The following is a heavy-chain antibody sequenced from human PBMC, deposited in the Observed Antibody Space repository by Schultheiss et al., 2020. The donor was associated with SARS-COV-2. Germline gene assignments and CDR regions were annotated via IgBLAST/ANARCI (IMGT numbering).Heavy chain of an antibody. V-gene: IGHV4-59*01. CDR1: GGSISSYY. D-gene: IGHD1-26*01. J-gene: IGHJ2*01. Sequence: SETLSLTCTVSGGSISSYYWSWIRQPPGKGLEWIGYIYYSGSTNYNPSLKSRVTISVDTSKNKFSLKLSSVTAADTAVYYCARDRGSYYSWYFDLWGRGTLVTVSS. CDR2: IYYSGST. CDR3: ARDRGSYYSWYFDL.